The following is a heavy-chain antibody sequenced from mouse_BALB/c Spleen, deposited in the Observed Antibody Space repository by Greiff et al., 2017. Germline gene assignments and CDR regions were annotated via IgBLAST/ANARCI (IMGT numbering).Heavy chain of an antibody. Sequence: EVKLLESGPGLVKPSQSLSLTCTVTGYSITSDYAWTWIRQFPGNKLEWMGYISYSGSTSYNPSLKSRISITRDTSKNQFFLQLNSVTTEDTATYYCARWDYYGNYAYWGQGTLVTVAA. CDR2: ISYSGST. V-gene: IGHV3-2*02. J-gene: IGHJ3*01. CDR3: ARWDYYGNYAY. CDR1: GYSITSDYA. D-gene: IGHD2-1*01.